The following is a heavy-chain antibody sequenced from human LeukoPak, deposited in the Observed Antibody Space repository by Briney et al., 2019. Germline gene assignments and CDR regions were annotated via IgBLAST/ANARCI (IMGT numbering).Heavy chain of an antibody. CDR1: GFAFSSYW. CDR3: ARSLWPEDY. V-gene: IGHV3-7*01. CDR2: INQDGSGQ. D-gene: IGHD2-21*01. J-gene: IGHJ4*02. Sequence: GGSLRLSCAASGFAFSSYWASWVRQAPGKGLEWVANINQDGSGQNYVDSVRGRFTISRDNAKNSAYLQMDSLRVEDTAVYYCARSLWPEDYRGQGILVTVSS.